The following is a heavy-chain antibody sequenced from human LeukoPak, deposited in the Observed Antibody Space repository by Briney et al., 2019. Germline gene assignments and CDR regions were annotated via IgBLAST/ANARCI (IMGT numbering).Heavy chain of an antibody. J-gene: IGHJ6*02. CDR3: ARDRWIQLWSTPYCYYYYGMDV. Sequence: GGSLRLSCAASGXXXXDYXXSWIRXAXXXXXXXXXXXXXXXXXIYYADSVKGRFTISRDNAKNSLYLQMNSLRAEDTAVYYRARDRWIQLWSTPYCYYYYGMDVWGQGTTVTVSS. V-gene: IGHV3-11*01. CDR1: GXXXXDYX. D-gene: IGHD5-18*01. CDR2: XXXXXXXI.